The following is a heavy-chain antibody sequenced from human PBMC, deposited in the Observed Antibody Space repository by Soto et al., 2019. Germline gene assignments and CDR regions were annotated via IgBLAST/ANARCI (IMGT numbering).Heavy chain of an antibody. D-gene: IGHD1-7*01. V-gene: IGHV5-51*01. Sequence: GESLKISCKGSGYTFTNYWIAWVRQIPGKGLEWMGIIYPGDSDTRYSPSFQGQVTISADKSISTAYLQWNSLKASDTAMYYCARPLTGTIRGWFDPWGQGTLVTVAS. CDR3: ARPLTGTIRGWFDP. CDR1: GYTFTNYW. J-gene: IGHJ5*02. CDR2: IYPGDSDT.